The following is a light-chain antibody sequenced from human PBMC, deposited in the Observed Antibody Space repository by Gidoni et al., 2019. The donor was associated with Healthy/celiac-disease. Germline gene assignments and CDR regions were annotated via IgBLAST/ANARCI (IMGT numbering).Light chain of an antibody. J-gene: IGKJ1*01. Sequence: DIQMTQSPSSLSASVGDRVTITCRASQSISSNLNWYQQKPGKAPKILSYAASSLQSGVPSRFSGSGSGTDFTLTISSLQPEDFATYYCQQSYSTPWTFGQGTKVEIK. CDR2: AAS. CDR1: QSISSN. CDR3: QQSYSTPWT. V-gene: IGKV1-39*01.